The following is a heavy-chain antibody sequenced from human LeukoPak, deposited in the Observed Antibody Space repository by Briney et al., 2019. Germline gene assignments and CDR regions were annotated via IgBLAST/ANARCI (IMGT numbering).Heavy chain of an antibody. D-gene: IGHD1-26*01. Sequence: PGGSLRLSCAASGFTFSSYSMNWVRQAPGKGLEWVSSISSSSSYIYYADSVKGRFTISRDNAKNSLYLQMNSLRAEDTAVYYCARDRGGSYRLWWYWGQGTLVTVSS. J-gene: IGHJ4*02. CDR3: ARDRGGSYRLWWY. V-gene: IGHV3-21*01. CDR1: GFTFSSYS. CDR2: ISSSSSYI.